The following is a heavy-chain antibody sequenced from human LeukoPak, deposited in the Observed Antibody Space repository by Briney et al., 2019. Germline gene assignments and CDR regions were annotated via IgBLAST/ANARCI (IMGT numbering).Heavy chain of an antibody. CDR1: GFTFSSYG. J-gene: IGHJ4*02. D-gene: IGHD3-10*01. CDR2: ISGSGGNT. CDR3: AKDRRAGSYDY. Sequence: GGSLRLSCAASGFTFSSYGMSWVRQAPGKGLEWVSAISGSGGNTYYADSVKGRFTISRDNSKNTLYLQMNSLRAEDTAVYYCAKDRRAGSYDYWGQGTLVTVSS. V-gene: IGHV3-23*01.